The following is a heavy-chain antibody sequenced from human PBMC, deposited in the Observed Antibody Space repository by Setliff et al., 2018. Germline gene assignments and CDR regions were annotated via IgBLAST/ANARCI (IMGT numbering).Heavy chain of an antibody. CDR2: IYTSWSN. J-gene: IGHJ6*03. D-gene: IGHD6-19*01. V-gene: IGHV4-61*09. Sequence: SETLSLTCTVPGDSISSRRNYWGWFRQPAGKELEWIGQIYTSWSNNYNPSLKSRVTISLDTSKNQFSLSLTSVTAEDTAVYYCARASRGWYSAYYYYMDVWGKGTTVTVSS. CDR1: GDSISSRRNY. CDR3: ARASRGWYSAYYYYMDV.